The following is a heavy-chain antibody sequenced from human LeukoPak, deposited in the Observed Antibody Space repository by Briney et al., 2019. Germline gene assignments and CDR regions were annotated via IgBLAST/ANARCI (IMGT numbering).Heavy chain of an antibody. CDR1: GGSFSGYY. V-gene: IGHV4-34*01. J-gene: IGHJ4*02. D-gene: IGHD1-7*01. CDR3: ARSGELADDY. Sequence: SETLSLTCAVYGGSFSGYYWSWIRQPPGKGLEWIGEINHSGSTNYNPSLKSRVTISVDTSKNQFSLKLSSVTAADTAVYYCARSGELADDYWGQGTLVTVSS. CDR2: INHSGST.